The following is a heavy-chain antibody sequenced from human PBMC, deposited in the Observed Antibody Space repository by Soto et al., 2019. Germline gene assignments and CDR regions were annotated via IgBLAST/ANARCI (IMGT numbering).Heavy chain of an antibody. Sequence: ASVKVSCKASGYTFTSYDINWVRQATGQGLEWMGWMNPNSGNTGYAQKFQGRVTMTRNTSISTAYMELSSLRSEDTAVYYCARPRSGYGEVLDAFDIWGQGTMVTVSS. CDR3: ARPRSGYGEVLDAFDI. D-gene: IGHD5-12*01. CDR1: GYTFTSYD. J-gene: IGHJ3*02. CDR2: MNPNSGNT. V-gene: IGHV1-8*01.